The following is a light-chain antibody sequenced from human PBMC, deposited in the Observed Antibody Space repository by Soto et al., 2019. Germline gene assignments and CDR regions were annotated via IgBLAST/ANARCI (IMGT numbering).Light chain of an antibody. J-gene: IGLJ1*01. CDR2: GVS. Sequence: QSALTQPPSASGSPGQSVTISCSGTSSDIGGYTYVSWYQHHPGKAPKLMIYGVSKRPSGVPDRFSGSKSGNTASLTVSGLQAEDEADYYCSSYANSNNYVFGTGTKVTVL. CDR3: SSYANSNNYV. V-gene: IGLV2-8*01. CDR1: SSDIGGYTY.